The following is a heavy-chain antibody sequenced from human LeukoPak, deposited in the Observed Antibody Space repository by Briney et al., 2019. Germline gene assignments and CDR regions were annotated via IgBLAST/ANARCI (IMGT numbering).Heavy chain of an antibody. V-gene: IGHV3-20*04. Sequence: GGSLRLSCAASGFTFDDYGMSWVRQAPGEGLEWVSGINWNGGSTGYADSVKGRFTISRDNAKNSLYLQMNSLRAEDTAAYYCAKPRRGITIFGVLDYWGQGTLVTVSS. CDR2: INWNGGST. D-gene: IGHD3-3*01. CDR1: GFTFDDYG. CDR3: AKPRRGITIFGVLDY. J-gene: IGHJ4*02.